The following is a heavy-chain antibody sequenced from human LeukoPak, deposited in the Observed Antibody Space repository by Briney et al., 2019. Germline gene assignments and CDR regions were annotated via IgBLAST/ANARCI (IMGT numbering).Heavy chain of an antibody. Sequence: SQTLSLTCTVSGGSISSGGYYWSWIRQPPGKGLEWIGYIYHSGSTYYNPSLKSRVTISVDRSKNQFSLKLSSVTAADTAVYYCARDPITFGGVIADYWGQGTLVTVSS. V-gene: IGHV4-30-2*01. CDR3: ARDPITFGGVIADY. J-gene: IGHJ4*02. D-gene: IGHD3-16*02. CDR2: IYHSGST. CDR1: GGSISSGGYY.